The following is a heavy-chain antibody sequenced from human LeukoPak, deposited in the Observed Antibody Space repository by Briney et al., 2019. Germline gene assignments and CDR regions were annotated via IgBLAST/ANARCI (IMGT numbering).Heavy chain of an antibody. J-gene: IGHJ4*02. CDR1: GFTFSSYG. Sequence: GGSLRLSCAASGFTFSSYGMHWVRQAPGKGLEWVAVISYDGSNKYYADSVKGRFTISRDNSKNTLYLQMNSLRAEDTAVYYCARTYCSGGSCKSYYFDYWGQGTLVTVSS. D-gene: IGHD2-15*01. CDR2: ISYDGSNK. V-gene: IGHV3-30*03. CDR3: ARTYCSGGSCKSYYFDY.